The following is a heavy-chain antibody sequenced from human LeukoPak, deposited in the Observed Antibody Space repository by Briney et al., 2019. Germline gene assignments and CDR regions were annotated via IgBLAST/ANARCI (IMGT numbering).Heavy chain of an antibody. J-gene: IGHJ4*02. V-gene: IGHV1-46*01. CDR1: GGTFSSYA. Sequence: GASVTVSCKASGGTFSSYAISWVRQAPGQGLEWMGIINPSGGSTSYAQKFQGRVTMTRDTSTSTVYMELSSLRSEDTAVYYCARDTFSGSYLLDYWGQGTLVTVSS. CDR2: INPSGGST. D-gene: IGHD1-26*01. CDR3: ARDTFSGSYLLDY.